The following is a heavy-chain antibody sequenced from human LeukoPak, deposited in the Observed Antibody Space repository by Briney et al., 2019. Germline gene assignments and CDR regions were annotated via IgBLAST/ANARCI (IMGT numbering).Heavy chain of an antibody. CDR3: ARDGLTSYGDYLGFDP. J-gene: IGHJ5*02. V-gene: IGHV1-69*05. D-gene: IGHD4-17*01. CDR1: GGTFSSYA. Sequence: GASVKVSCKASGGTFSSYAISWVRQAPGQGLEWTGGIIPIFGTANYAQKFQGRVTITTDESTSTAYMELSSLRSEDTAVYYCARDGLTSYGDYLGFDPWGQGTLVTVSS. CDR2: IIPIFGTA.